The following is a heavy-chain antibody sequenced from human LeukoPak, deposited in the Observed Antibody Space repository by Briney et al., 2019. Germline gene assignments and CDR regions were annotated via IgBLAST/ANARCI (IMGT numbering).Heavy chain of an antibody. Sequence: SETLSLTCTLSRGSLSSGDSYWSWVRQPPGRGLEWLGYIYYSGSTYYNPSLKSRVTISVDTSKNQFSLKLSSVTAADTAVYYCARGDSPYAFDIWGQGTMVTVSS. J-gene: IGHJ3*02. V-gene: IGHV4-30-4*01. CDR3: ARGDSPYAFDI. CDR1: RGSLSSGDSY. D-gene: IGHD3-22*01. CDR2: IYYSGST.